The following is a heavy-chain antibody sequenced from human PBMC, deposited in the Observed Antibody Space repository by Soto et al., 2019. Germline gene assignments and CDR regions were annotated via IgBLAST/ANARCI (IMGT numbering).Heavy chain of an antibody. D-gene: IGHD6-6*01. V-gene: IGHV1-69*01. CDR3: ARLMGIAARSVNYYYYGMDV. J-gene: IGHJ6*02. CDR2: IIPIFGTA. CDR1: GGTFSSYA. Sequence: QVQLVQSGAEVKKPGSSMKVSCKASGGTFSSYAISWVRQAPGQGLEWMGGIIPIFGTANYAQKFQGRVTITADESTSTAYMELSSLRSEDTAVYYCARLMGIAARSVNYYYYGMDVWGQGTTVTVSS.